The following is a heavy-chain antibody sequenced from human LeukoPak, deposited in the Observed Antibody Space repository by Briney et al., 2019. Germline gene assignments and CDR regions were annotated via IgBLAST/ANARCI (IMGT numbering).Heavy chain of an antibody. CDR3: ARGRRGIAVAGIDY. V-gene: IGHV1-46*01. CDR2: INPSGGST. CDR1: GSTFTSYY. Sequence: GTSVRVSCKASGSTFTSYYMHWVRQAPGQGLEWMGIINPSGGSTSYAQKFQGRVTMTSDTATSTVYMELSSLRSEDTAVYYCARGRRGIAVAGIDYWGQGTLVTVSS. D-gene: IGHD6-19*01. J-gene: IGHJ4*02.